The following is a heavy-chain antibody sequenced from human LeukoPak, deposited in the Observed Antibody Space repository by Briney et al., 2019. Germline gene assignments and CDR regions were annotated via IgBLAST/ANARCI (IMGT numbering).Heavy chain of an antibody. CDR2: ISSSSTYI. J-gene: IGHJ4*02. D-gene: IGHD1-20*01. V-gene: IGHV3-21*01. CDR3: AREASNNWNVPANYFDY. Sequence: PGGSLRLSCAASGFTFSSYNMNWVRQAPGKGLEWVSFISSSSTYIYYADSVKGRFIISRDSAKNSLYLQMNSLRAEDTAVYYCAREASNNWNVPANYFDYWGQGTLVSVSS. CDR1: GFTFSSYN.